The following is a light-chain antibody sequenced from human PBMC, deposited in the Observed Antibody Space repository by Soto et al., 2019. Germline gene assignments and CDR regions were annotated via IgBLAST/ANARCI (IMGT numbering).Light chain of an antibody. Sequence: EIVLTQSPGTLSLSPGESATLSCRASQSVTSNYLAWYQQNPGQAPRLLIYDASSRATGIPGRFSGGGSGTDFSLTISRLQPEDSAVYYCQQYGSSPWTFGQGTKVEIK. CDR2: DAS. CDR1: QSVTSNY. J-gene: IGKJ1*01. CDR3: QQYGSSPWT. V-gene: IGKV3-20*01.